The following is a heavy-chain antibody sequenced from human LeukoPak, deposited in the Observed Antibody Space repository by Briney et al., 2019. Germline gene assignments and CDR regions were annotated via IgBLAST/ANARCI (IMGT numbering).Heavy chain of an antibody. CDR1: GFTFSDYH. D-gene: IGHD3-22*01. J-gene: IGHJ4*02. V-gene: IGHV3-11*03. CDR2: ISSSSDYT. CDR3: ARAYYDSSGYYYYGNS. Sequence: GGSLRLSCAASGFTFSDYHMSWIRQAPGKGLEWVSYISSSSDYTNYADSVKGRFTISRDNAKNSLYLQMNSLRAEDTAVYYCARAYYDSSGYYYYGNSWGQGTLVTVSS.